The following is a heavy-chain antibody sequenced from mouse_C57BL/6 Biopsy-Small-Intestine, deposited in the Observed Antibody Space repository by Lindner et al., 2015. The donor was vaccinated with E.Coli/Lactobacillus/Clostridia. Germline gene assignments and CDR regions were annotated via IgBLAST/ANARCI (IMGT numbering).Heavy chain of an antibody. Sequence: VQLQESGPELVKPGASVKLSCKASGYTFTSYDINWVKQRPGQGLEWIGWIYPRDGSTKYNEKFKGKATLTVDTSSSTAYMELHSLTSEDTAVYYCTTRDYYGSSYYFDYWGQGTTLTVSS. CDR3: TTRDYYGSSYYFDY. CDR1: GYTFTSYD. CDR2: IYPRDGST. D-gene: IGHD1-1*01. J-gene: IGHJ2*01. V-gene: IGHV1-85*01.